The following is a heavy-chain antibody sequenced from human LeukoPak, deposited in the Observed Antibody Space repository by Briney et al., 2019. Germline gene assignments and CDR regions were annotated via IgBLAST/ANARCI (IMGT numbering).Heavy chain of an antibody. J-gene: IGHJ5*02. CDR1: GYSFTNNW. CDR3: ARHVNSDGVRWLDP. V-gene: IGHV5-51*01. Sequence: GESLKISCQGSGYSFTNNWIAWVRHMPGKGLEWMGIVHPANSDTRYSPSFQGQVTFSVDKDITTAHLQWSSLQASDSAIYYCARHVNSDGVRWLDPWSQGTLVTVSS. D-gene: IGHD5-18*01. CDR2: VHPANSDT.